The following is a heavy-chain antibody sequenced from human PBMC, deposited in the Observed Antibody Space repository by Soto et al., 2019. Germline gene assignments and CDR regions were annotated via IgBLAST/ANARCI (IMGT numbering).Heavy chain of an antibody. CDR3: VRDRAGAVGGSGDYYYDMDV. D-gene: IGHD6-13*01. CDR1: GFTFSTYG. Sequence: QVQLVESGGGVVQPGGSLRLSCAASGFTFSTYGMHWVRQAPGKGLEWVAVIWNDGSNKFYLESVKGRFTISRDNSKNTLYLQMNSLRAEDTALYYCVRDRAGAVGGSGDYYYDMDVWGQGTTVTVSS. V-gene: IGHV3-33*01. J-gene: IGHJ6*01. CDR2: IWNDGSNK.